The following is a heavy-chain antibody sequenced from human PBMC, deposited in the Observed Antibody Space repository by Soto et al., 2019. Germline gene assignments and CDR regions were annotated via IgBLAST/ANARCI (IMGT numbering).Heavy chain of an antibody. CDR3: ARGGSNDWQVAFDI. Sequence: LSLTCVVSGGSFSTYYYNWIRQSPGKGLEWIGEINHSGSNNYSPSLKSRVTMSLDTSKNQFSLKLTSVTAADTAVYYCARGGSNDWQVAFDIWGQGTMVTVSS. V-gene: IGHV4-34*01. CDR1: GGSFSTYY. CDR2: INHSGSN. D-gene: IGHD3-9*01. J-gene: IGHJ3*02.